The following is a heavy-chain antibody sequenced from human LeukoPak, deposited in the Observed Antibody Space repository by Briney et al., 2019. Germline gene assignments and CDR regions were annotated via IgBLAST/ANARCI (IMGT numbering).Heavy chain of an antibody. V-gene: IGHV4-34*01. J-gene: IGHJ3*02. D-gene: IGHD2-2*01. CDR3: ARVSRTSDAFDI. Sequence: SETLSLTCAVYGGSFSGYYWSWIRQPPGKGLEWVGEINHSGSTNYNPSLKSRVTISVDTSKNQFSLKLSSVTAADTAVYYCARVSRTSDAFDIWGQGTMVTVSS. CDR2: INHSGST. CDR1: GGSFSGYY.